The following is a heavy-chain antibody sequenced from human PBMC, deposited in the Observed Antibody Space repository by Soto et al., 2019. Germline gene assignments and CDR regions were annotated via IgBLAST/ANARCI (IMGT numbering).Heavy chain of an antibody. V-gene: IGHV4-59*08. Sequence: SETLSLTCTVSGGSMTNYYWSWIRQPPGKGLEWVGYIYYSGTTTYNPSLKSRVTISVDTSTNQFSLKVNSVTAADTAVYYCARLMVGGSSSGILTLYYWGTGTLVTVYS. CDR2: IYYSGTT. CDR1: GGSMTNYY. CDR3: ARLMVGGSSSGILTLYY. D-gene: IGHD3-10*01. J-gene: IGHJ4*02.